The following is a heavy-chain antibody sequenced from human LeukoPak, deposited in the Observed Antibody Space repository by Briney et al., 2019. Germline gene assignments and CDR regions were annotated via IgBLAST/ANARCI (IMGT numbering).Heavy chain of an antibody. D-gene: IGHD6-19*01. V-gene: IGHV4-34*01. J-gene: IGHJ4*02. CDR1: GGSFSGYY. CDR2: IYYSGST. CDR3: ARDHIAVAGLDY. Sequence: ASETLSLTCAVYGGSFSGYYWGWIRQPPGKGLEGIGSIYYSGSTYYNPSLKSRVTISVDTSKNQFSLKLSSVTAADTAVYYCARDHIAVAGLDYWGQGTLVTVSS.